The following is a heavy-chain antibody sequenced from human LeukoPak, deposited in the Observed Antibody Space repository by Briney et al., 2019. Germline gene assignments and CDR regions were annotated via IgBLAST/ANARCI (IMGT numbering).Heavy chain of an antibody. Sequence: GESLKISCKGSGYSFTSYWIGWVRQMPGKGLEWMGIIYPGGSDTRYSPSFQGQVTISADKSISTAYLQWSSLKASDTAMYYCARQFRLHYDFWSGYYTPAGYYFDYWGQGTLVTVSS. CDR3: ARQFRLHYDFWSGYYTPAGYYFDY. D-gene: IGHD3-3*01. J-gene: IGHJ4*02. CDR1: GYSFTSYW. V-gene: IGHV5-51*01. CDR2: IYPGGSDT.